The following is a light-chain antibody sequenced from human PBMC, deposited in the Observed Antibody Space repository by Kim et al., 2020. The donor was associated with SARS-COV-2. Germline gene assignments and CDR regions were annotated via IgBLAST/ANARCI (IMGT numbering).Light chain of an antibody. J-gene: IGKJ2*01. V-gene: IGKV3-15*01. CDR3: QQYNNWPPYT. CDR2: GAS. Sequence: VAPGDSATLSCRASQSIYNKLAWYQQKPGQSPRLLIYGASIRVTGVPARFSGSGSGTEFSLAISSLQSEDFAVYYCQQYNNWPPYTFGQGTKLEI. CDR1: QSIYNK.